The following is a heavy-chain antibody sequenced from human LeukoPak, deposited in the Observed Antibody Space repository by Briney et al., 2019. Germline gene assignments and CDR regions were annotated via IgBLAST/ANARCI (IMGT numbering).Heavy chain of an antibody. CDR3: ARDLREVGDFWSGYHMWFDP. CDR1: GCTFSSYA. V-gene: IGHV1-69*06. Sequence: SVKVSCKASGCTFSSYAISWVRQAPGQGLEWMGGVIPIFGTANYAQKFQGRVTITADKSTSTAYMELNSLRSEDTAVYYCARDLREVGDFWSGYHMWFDPWGQGTLVTVSS. D-gene: IGHD3-3*01. CDR2: VIPIFGTA. J-gene: IGHJ5*02.